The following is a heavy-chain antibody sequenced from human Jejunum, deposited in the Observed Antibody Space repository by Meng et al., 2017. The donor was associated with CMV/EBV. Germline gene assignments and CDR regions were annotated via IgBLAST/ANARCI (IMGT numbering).Heavy chain of an antibody. CDR2: IYGSGSRT. J-gene: IGHJ4*02. D-gene: IGHD6-19*01. CDR1: GFTFNIYT. Sequence: SGFTFNIYTMGWVRQAPGEGLEWVASIYGSGSRTFYTDSVKGRFTISRDNSQNTLYLQMNSLRADDSAVYYCAKDLEPDNGWDLDSWGQGALVTVSS. V-gene: IGHV3-23*05. CDR3: AKDLEPDNGWDLDS.